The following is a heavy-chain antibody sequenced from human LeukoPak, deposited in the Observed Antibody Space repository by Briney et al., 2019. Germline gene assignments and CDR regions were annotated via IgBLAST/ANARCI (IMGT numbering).Heavy chain of an antibody. CDR3: ARGFGSWYVAFDY. D-gene: IGHD6-13*01. CDR2: IYYSGST. Sequence: SETLSLTCTVSGGSISSYYWSWIRQPPGKGLEWIGHIYYSGSTNYNPSLKSRVTISVDTSKNQFSLKLSSVTAADTAVYYCARGFGSWYVAFDYWGQGTLVTVSS. J-gene: IGHJ4*02. CDR1: GGSISSYY. V-gene: IGHV4-59*08.